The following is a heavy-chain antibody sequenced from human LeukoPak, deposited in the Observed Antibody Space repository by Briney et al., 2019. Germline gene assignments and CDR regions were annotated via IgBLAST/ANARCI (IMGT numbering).Heavy chain of an antibody. D-gene: IGHD3-10*01. V-gene: IGHV3-48*03. Sequence: GGSLRLSCAASGFTFSSYEMSWVRQAPGKGLEWVSEISGSGTTIFYADSVKGRFTVSRDNAKNSLYLQMNSLRVEDTAAYYCASSPRGVYWGQGTLVTVSS. CDR2: ISGSGTTI. CDR3: ASSPRGVY. CDR1: GFTFSSYE. J-gene: IGHJ4*02.